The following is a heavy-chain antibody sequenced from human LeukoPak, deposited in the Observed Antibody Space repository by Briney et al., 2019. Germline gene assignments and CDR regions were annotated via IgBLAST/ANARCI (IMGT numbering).Heavy chain of an antibody. Sequence: GGSLRLSCAASGFTFSSYEMNWVRQAPGKGLEWVSYISSSGSTIYYADSVKGRFTISRDNAKNSLYLQMNSLRAEDTAVYYCLYGSGSYHAFDIWGQGTMVTVSS. CDR1: GFTFSSYE. CDR2: ISSSGSTI. CDR3: LYGSGSYHAFDI. J-gene: IGHJ3*02. V-gene: IGHV3-48*03. D-gene: IGHD3-10*01.